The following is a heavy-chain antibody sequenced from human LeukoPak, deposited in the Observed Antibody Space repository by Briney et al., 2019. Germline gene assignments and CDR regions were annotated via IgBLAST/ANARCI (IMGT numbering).Heavy chain of an antibody. J-gene: IGHJ6*02. CDR3: ARNLHSNYYYYGLDV. V-gene: IGHV1-8*01. CDR2: MNPNSGNT. D-gene: IGHD4-11*01. CDR1: GYTFTSYD. Sequence: ASVKVSCKASGYTFTSYDINWVRQATGQGLVWMGWMNPNSGNTGYAQKFQGRVTMTRNTSISTAYMELSSLRSEDTAVYYCARNLHSNYYYYGLDVWGQGTTVTVSS.